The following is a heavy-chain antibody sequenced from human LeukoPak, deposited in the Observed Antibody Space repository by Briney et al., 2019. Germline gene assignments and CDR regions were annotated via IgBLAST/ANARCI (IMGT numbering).Heavy chain of an antibody. J-gene: IGHJ4*02. CDR3: GGDWRRRDGYNLGY. CDR1: GYTFTGYY. D-gene: IGHD5-24*01. Sequence: ASVMSSCKAAGYTFTGYYRHCGRRPPGQGRVGRGWINPNSGGTNYAEKFQSGGTMIRETTSKTAYLEQSRLRSDDTAVEYCGGDWRRRDGYNLGYWGQGTLVTVPS. CDR2: INPNSGGT. V-gene: IGHV1-2*02.